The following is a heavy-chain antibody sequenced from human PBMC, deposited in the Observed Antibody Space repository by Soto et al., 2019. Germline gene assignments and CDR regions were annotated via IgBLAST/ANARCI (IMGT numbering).Heavy chain of an antibody. J-gene: IGHJ5*02. D-gene: IGHD2-2*01. CDR3: AREPGGIVVVPA. CDR2: IYHSGST. CDR1: GGSISSSNW. V-gene: IGHV4-4*02. Sequence: QVQLQESGPGLVKPSGTLSLTCAVSGGSISSSNWWSWVRQPPGKGLEWIGEIYHSGSTNSNPSRKSRVTIPVDKSKNQFPLKLSPVTAADTAGYYCAREPGGIVVVPAWGQGPLVTVSS.